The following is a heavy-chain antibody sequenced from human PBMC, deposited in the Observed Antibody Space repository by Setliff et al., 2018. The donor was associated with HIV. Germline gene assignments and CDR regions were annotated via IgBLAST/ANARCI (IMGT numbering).Heavy chain of an antibody. V-gene: IGHV3-30*07. CDR2: ISYDGSNK. Sequence: QPGGSLRLSCAAPGFTFSNYAMHWVRQAPGKGLEWVAVISYDGSNKYYADSVKGRFTISRDNSRNTLYMQMNSLRAEDTAVYYCARPYTVWVYGMDLWGQGTTVTVSS. CDR3: ARPYTVWVYGMDL. J-gene: IGHJ6*02. CDR1: GFTFSNYA. D-gene: IGHD2-8*01.